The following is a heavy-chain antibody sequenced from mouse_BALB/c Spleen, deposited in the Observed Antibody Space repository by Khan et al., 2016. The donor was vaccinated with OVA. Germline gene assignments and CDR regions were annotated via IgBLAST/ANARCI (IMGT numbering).Heavy chain of an antibody. CDR2: IDPFNGGT. J-gene: IGHJ3*01. CDR1: GYSFTSYY. D-gene: IGHD2-2*01. Sequence: VQLQQSGPELMKPGASVKISCKASGYSFTSYYIHWVKQSHGKNLEWIGYIDPFNGGTSYNPKFKGKATLTVDKSSSTAYMHLSSLTSDDSAVYYCARHGYVAWFAYWGQGTLVTVSA. CDR3: ARHGYVAWFAY. V-gene: IGHV1-31*01.